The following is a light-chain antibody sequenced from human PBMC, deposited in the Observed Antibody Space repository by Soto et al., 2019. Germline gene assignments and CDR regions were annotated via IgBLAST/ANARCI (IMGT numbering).Light chain of an antibody. CDR3: QQYGSSPPYT. CDR2: GAS. CDR1: QSVSGSY. J-gene: IGKJ2*01. Sequence: EMVLTQSPGTLSLSPGERATLSCRASQSVSGSYLAWYQQKPGQAPRLLIYGASSRAAGIPDRFSGSGSGEDFTLSISRLEPEDSAVYYCQQYGSSPPYTFGHGTKLEIK. V-gene: IGKV3-20*01.